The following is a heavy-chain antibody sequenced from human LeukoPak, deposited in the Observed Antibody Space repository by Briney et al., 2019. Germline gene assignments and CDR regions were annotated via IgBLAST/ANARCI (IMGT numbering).Heavy chain of an antibody. CDR1: GFTVSSHY. CDR2: IFGGGGT. CDR3: ASWPGAWYGEDY. D-gene: IGHD3-10*01. J-gene: IGHJ4*02. V-gene: IGHV3-53*01. Sequence: GGSLRLSCAASGFTVSSHYMAWVRQPPGKGLEWVSIIFGGGGTYYAGSVRGRFTISRDNSQNMLFLQMNSLRAEDTAVYYCASWPGAWYGEDYWGQGTRVTVSS.